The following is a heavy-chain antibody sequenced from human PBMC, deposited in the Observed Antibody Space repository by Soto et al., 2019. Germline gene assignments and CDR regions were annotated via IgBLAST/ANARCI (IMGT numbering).Heavy chain of an antibody. D-gene: IGHD5-18*01. J-gene: IGHJ5*02. Sequence: GGSLRLSCAASGFTFSSYWMSWVRQAPGKGLEWVANIKQDGSEKYYVDSVKGRFTISRDNAKNSLYLQMNSLRAEDTAVYYCAKEMTAMDNNWFDPWGQGTLVTVSS. CDR1: GFTFSSYW. CDR2: IKQDGSEK. V-gene: IGHV3-7*01. CDR3: AKEMTAMDNNWFDP.